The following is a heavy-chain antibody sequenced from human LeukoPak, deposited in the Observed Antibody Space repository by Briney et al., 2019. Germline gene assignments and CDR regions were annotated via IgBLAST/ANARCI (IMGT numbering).Heavy chain of an antibody. V-gene: IGHV3-23*01. CDR2: ITGSGGTI. J-gene: IGHJ5*01. CDR3: SKDPNGDYVGAFDS. D-gene: IGHD4-17*01. CDR1: GFTVSSSY. Sequence: GGSLRLSCAASGFTVSSSYMAWVRQAPGKGLEWVSSITGSGGTIYYADSVKGRLTISRDNSKNTLYLHMNSLRAEDTAVYYCSKDPNGDYVGAFDSWGRGTLVTVSS.